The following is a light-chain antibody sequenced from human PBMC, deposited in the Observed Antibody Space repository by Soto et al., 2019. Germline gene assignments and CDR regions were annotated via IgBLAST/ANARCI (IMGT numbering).Light chain of an antibody. CDR1: QSVSSSY. CDR3: QKYGSSPWT. CDR2: GAS. Sequence: EIGLTQSPGTLSLSQGERATLSCRASQSVSSSYLAWYQQKPGQAPRLLIYGASSRATGIPDRFSGSGSGTDFTLTISRLEPEDFAVYYCQKYGSSPWTFGQGTKVDIK. J-gene: IGKJ1*01. V-gene: IGKV3-20*01.